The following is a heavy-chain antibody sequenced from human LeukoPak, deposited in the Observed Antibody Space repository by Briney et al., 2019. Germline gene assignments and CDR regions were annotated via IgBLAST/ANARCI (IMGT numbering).Heavy chain of an antibody. CDR3: ALQLLGGYDQFDY. V-gene: IGHV1-18*04. J-gene: IGHJ4*02. CDR2: ISAYNGNT. CDR1: GYTFTSYG. D-gene: IGHD5-12*01. Sequence: WASVKVACKASGYTFTSYGISWVRQAPGQGLEWMGWISAYNGNTNYAQKLQGRVTMTTDTSTSTAYMELRSLRSDDTAVYYCALQLLGGYDQFDYWGQGTLVTVSS.